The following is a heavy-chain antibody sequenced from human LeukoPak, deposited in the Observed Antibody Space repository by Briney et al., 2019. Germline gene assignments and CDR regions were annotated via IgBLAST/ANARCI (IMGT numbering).Heavy chain of an antibody. CDR2: IKQDGSEK. D-gene: IGHD3-10*01. J-gene: IGHJ4*02. Sequence: PGGSLRLSCAASGFTFSSYWMSWVRQAPGKGLEWVANIKQDGSEKYYVDSVKGRFTISRDNAKNSLYLQMNSLRAEDTAVYHCARGGDLNFGEFHVWGQGTLVTVSS. CDR3: ARGGDLNFGEFHV. V-gene: IGHV3-7*01. CDR1: GFTFSSYW.